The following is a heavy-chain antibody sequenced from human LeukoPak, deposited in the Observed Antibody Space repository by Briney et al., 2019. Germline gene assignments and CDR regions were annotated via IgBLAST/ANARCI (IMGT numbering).Heavy chain of an antibody. D-gene: IGHD2-21*02. CDR3: ARHAVATAIQDY. CDR2: IYYSGST. V-gene: IGHV4-39*01. CDR1: GGSISRSSYY. J-gene: IGHJ4*02. Sequence: PSETLSLTCTVSGGSISRSSYYWGWIRQPPWKGLEWIGSIYYSGSTYYNPSLKSRVTISIDTSKNQFSLRLSSVTAADTAVYYSARHAVATAIQDYCGQGTLVSVSS.